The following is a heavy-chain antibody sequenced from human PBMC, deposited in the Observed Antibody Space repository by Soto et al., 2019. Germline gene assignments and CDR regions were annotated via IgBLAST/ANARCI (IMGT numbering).Heavy chain of an antibody. CDR3: ASLPSQQWVDY. J-gene: IGHJ5*01. CDR1: GSSISSRGYY. CDR2: MYYNVGT. V-gene: IGHV4-39*01. Sequence: SETLSLTCIVSGSSISSRGYYWGWIRQPPGKGLEWIASMYYNVGTYYNPSLKSRVTISGDTSANQFSLKLISVTAADTAVYYCASLPSQQWVDYWGQGTLVTVSS.